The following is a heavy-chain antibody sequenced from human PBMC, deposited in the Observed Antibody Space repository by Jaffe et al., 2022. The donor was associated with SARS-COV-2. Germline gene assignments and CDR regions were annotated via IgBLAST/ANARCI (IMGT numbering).Heavy chain of an antibody. CDR2: ISGSGGST. J-gene: IGHJ4*02. CDR3: AKASLASSGYYSGVADY. V-gene: IGHV3-23*01. Sequence: EVQLLESGGGLVQPGGSLRLSCAASGFTFSSYAMSWVRQAPGKGLEWVSAISGSGGSTYYADSVKGRFTISRDNSKNTLYLQMNSLRAEDTAVYYCAKASLASSGYYSGVADYWGQGTLVTVSS. D-gene: IGHD3-22*01. CDR1: GFTFSSYA.